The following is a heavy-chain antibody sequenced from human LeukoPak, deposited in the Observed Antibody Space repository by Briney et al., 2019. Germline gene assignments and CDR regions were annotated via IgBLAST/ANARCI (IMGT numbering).Heavy chain of an antibody. CDR1: GYHFTIYW. D-gene: IGHD3-10*01. V-gene: IGHV5-51*01. J-gene: IGHJ3*02. CDR2: IYPGDSDT. CDR3: ARHSDEDAFDI. Sequence: GESLKISCKGSGYHFTIYWIGWVRQMPGKGLEWMGIIYPGDSDTRYSPSFQGQVTISADKSISTAYLQWSTLKASDTAMYYCARHSDEDAFDIWGQGTMVTVSS.